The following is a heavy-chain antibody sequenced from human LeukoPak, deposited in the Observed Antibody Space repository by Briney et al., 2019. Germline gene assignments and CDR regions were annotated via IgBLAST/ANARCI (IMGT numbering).Heavy chain of an antibody. Sequence: GGSLRLSCAASGFTVSSNYMSWVRQAPGKGLEWVSTLSGSGITTYYADSVKGRFTISRDNSKNTLYLQMNTLRAEDSALYYCAKGIYSSGWSYFDYWGHGTLVTVSS. V-gene: IGHV3-23*01. D-gene: IGHD6-19*01. CDR3: AKGIYSSGWSYFDY. CDR1: GFTVSSNY. J-gene: IGHJ4*01. CDR2: LSGSGITT.